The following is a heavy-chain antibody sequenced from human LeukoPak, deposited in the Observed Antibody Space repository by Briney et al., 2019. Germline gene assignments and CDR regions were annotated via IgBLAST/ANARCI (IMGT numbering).Heavy chain of an antibody. D-gene: IGHD3-9*01. CDR1: GGSISSSSYY. J-gene: IGHJ3*02. CDR3: ASHTYYDILTGYSTLQDDAFDI. Sequence: PSETLSLTCTVSGGSISSSSYYWGWIRQPPGKGLEWIGSIYYSGSTYYNPSLKSRVTISVDTSKNQFSLKLSSVTAADTAEYYCASHTYYDILTGYSTLQDDAFDIWGQGTLVTVSS. CDR2: IYYSGST. V-gene: IGHV4-39*01.